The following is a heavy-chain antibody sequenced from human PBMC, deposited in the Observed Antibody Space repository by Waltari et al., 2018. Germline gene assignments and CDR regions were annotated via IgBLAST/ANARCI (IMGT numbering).Heavy chain of an antibody. Sequence: QVQLVQSGAEVKKSGASVKGSCKPSAYIFTNFAIHWVRLAPGQGLEWMGRINPNSGDTIYAQRFQGRVTMTGDTSITTAYMELTGLRSDDTAVYYCARSGGGTTTFGVAEWGQGSLVTVSS. J-gene: IGHJ4*02. CDR2: INPNSGDT. V-gene: IGHV1-2*06. D-gene: IGHD3-3*01. CDR1: AYIFTNFA. CDR3: ARSGGGTTTFGVAE.